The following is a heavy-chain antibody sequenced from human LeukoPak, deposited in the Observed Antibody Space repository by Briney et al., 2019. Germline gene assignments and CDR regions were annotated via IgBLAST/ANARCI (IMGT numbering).Heavy chain of an antibody. CDR2: ISSSGSTI. V-gene: IGHV3-48*04. CDR3: ARDRYSSSWYPTYYFDY. Sequence: GGSLRLSCAASGFTFNNYWMNWVRQAPGKGLEWVSYISSSGSTIYYADSVKGRFTISRDNAKNSLYLQMNSLRAEDTAVYYCARDRYSSSWYPTYYFDYWGQGTLVTVSS. CDR1: GFTFNNYW. J-gene: IGHJ4*02. D-gene: IGHD6-13*01.